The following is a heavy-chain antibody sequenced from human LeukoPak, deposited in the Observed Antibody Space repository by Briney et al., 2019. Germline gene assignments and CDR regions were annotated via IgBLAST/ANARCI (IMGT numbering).Heavy chain of an antibody. D-gene: IGHD5-18*01. J-gene: IGHJ3*02. CDR2: ISYDGSSK. CDR3: ARARSSYGYGDAFDI. CDR1: GFTFSSYD. Sequence: PGGSLRLSCAGSGFTFSSYDMNWVRQAPGKGLEWVAVISYDGSSKYYADSVKGRFTISRDNSKNTLYLQMNSLRAEDTAVYYCARARSSYGYGDAFDIWGQGTMVTVSS. V-gene: IGHV3-30*03.